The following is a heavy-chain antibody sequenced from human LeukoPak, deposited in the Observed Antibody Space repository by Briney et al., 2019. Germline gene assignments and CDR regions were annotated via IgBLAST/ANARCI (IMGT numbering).Heavy chain of an antibody. Sequence: SETLSLTCAVYGGSFSGYYWSWIRQPPGKGLEWIGEINHSGSTNYNPSLKSRVTISVDTSKNQFSLKLSPVTAADTAVYYCARGRTARGFDYWGQGTLVTVSS. CDR3: ARGRTARGFDY. J-gene: IGHJ4*02. CDR2: INHSGST. V-gene: IGHV4-34*01. D-gene: IGHD1-14*01. CDR1: GGSFSGYY.